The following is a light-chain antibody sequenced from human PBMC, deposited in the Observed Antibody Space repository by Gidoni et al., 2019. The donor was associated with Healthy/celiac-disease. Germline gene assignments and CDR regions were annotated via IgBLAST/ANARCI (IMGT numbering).Light chain of an antibody. CDR2: EVS. Sequence: QSALTQPPSASGSPGQSVTISCTGTSSDVGGYNYVSWYQQHPGKAPKLMIYEVSNRPSGVPDRFSASKSGNTASLTVSGLQAEDEADYSCSSYAGSYNLVFGGGTKLTVL. J-gene: IGLJ2*01. CDR3: SSYAGSYNLV. V-gene: IGLV2-8*01. CDR1: SSDVGGYNY.